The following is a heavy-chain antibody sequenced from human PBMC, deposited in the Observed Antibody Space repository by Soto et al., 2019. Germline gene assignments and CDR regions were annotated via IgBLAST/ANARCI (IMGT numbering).Heavy chain of an antibody. J-gene: IGHJ6*02. V-gene: IGHV1-69*06. CDR3: ARDILEVPAAVGVSMDV. CDR2: IIPIFGTA. Sequence: GASVKVSCKASGGTFSSYAISWVRQAPGQGLEWMGGIIPIFGTANYAQKFQGRVTITADKSTSTAYMELSSLRSEDTAVYYCARDILEVPAAVGVSMDVWGQGTTVTVSS. CDR1: GGTFSSYA. D-gene: IGHD2-2*01.